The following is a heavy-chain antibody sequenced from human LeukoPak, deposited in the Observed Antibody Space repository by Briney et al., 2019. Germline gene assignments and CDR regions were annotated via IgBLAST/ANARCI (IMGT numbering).Heavy chain of an antibody. J-gene: IGHJ4*02. D-gene: IGHD3-10*01. CDR1: GFTFSSYS. CDR2: ISSSSSYI. V-gene: IGHV3-21*01. CDR3: ARTMVRQPFDY. Sequence: GGSLRLSCAAPGFTFSSYSMNWVRQAPGKGLEWVSSISSSSSYIYYADSVKGRFTISRDNAKNSLYLQMNSLRAEDTAVYYCARTMVRQPFDYWGQGTLVTVSS.